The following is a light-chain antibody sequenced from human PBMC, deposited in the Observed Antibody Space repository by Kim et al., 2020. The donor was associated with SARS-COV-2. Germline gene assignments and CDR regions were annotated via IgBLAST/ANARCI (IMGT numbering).Light chain of an antibody. J-gene: IGKJ1*01. V-gene: IGKV1D-8*02. CDR2: AAS. CDR3: QQYYHFPAT. CDR1: QGVFFY. Sequence: AIWMTQSPSLLSASTGDRVTINCRMSQGVFFYLAWYRQKPRKAPELLIYAASTLHTGVPSRFSGSGSGTDFTLTINGLQPEDFATYYCQQYYHFPATFGHGTKVDIK.